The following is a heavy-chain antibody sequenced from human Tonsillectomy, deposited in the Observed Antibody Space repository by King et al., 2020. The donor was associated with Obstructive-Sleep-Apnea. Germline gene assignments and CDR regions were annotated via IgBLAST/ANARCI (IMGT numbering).Heavy chain of an antibody. D-gene: IGHD5-24*01. CDR2: VYYIWRT. Sequence: QLQESGPGLVKPSETLSLTCTVSGGFITSRSYYWGWIRQPPGEGLEGIGRVYYIWRTYYNPSLKSRVTLAVDTPKNQFFLKLSSVTAADTAVYYCASLIRDGNNYPAFDYWGQGAQVTVSS. J-gene: IGHJ4*02. V-gene: IGHV4-39*07. CDR1: GGFITSRSYY. CDR3: ASLIRDGNNYPAFDY.